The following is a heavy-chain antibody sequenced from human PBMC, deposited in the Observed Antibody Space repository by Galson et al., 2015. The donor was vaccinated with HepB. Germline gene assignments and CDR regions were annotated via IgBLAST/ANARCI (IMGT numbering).Heavy chain of an antibody. V-gene: IGHV1-18*04. D-gene: IGHD3-22*01. CDR1: GYTFTSYG. CDR2: ISAYNGNT. J-gene: IGHJ4*02. CDR3: ARSPMDHNSGYYYVDY. Sequence: SVKVSCKASGYTFTSYGISWVRQAPGQGLEWMGWISAYNGNTNYAQKLQGRVTMTTDTSTSTAYMELRSLRSDDTAVYYCARSPMDHNSGYYYVDYWGQGTLVTVSS.